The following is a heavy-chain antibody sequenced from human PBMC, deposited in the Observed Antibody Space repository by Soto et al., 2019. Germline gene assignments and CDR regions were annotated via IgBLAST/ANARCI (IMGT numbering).Heavy chain of an antibody. CDR3: ARIRYSSGWFDAFDI. CDR2: VYYSGST. D-gene: IGHD6-19*01. V-gene: IGHV4-61*01. Sequence: PSETLSLTCTVSGGSVTSDIYYWSCIRQPPRRGLEWIGYVYYSGSTNYNPSLKSRVTISVDTSKHQFSLNLSSVTAADTAVYYCARIRYSSGWFDAFDIWGQGTMVTVS. J-gene: IGHJ3*02. CDR1: GGSVTSDIYY.